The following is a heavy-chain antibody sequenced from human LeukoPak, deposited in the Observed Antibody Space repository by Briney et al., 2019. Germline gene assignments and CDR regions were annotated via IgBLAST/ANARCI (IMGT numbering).Heavy chain of an antibody. D-gene: IGHD3-3*01. CDR2: IIPIFGTA. Sequence: KXSCKASGGTFSSYAISWVRQAPGQGLEWMGGIIPIFGTANYAHKFQGRVTITADESTSTAYMELSSLRSEDTAVYYCARHGPTALRFLEWLLPFDYWGQGTLVTVSS. CDR3: ARHGPTALRFLEWLLPFDY. CDR1: GGTFSSYA. V-gene: IGHV1-69*01. J-gene: IGHJ4*02.